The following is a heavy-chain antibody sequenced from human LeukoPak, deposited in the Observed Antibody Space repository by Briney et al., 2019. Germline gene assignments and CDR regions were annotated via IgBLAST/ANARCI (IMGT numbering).Heavy chain of an antibody. J-gene: IGHJ4*02. D-gene: IGHD2-21*01. Sequence: PSETLSLTCTVSGDSISSNYWSWIRQPPGKGLECMGYIYHSGSTNYNPSLKSRVTISVDTSKNQFSLKLSSVTAADTAVYYCARRTDRSDSYRHYFDSWGQGTLVTVSS. V-gene: IGHV4-59*08. CDR2: IYHSGST. CDR1: GDSISSNY. CDR3: ARRTDRSDSYRHYFDS.